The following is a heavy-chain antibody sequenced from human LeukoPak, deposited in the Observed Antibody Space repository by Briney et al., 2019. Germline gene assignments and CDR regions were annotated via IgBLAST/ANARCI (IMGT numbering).Heavy chain of an antibody. D-gene: IGHD3-9*01. CDR2: IIPIFGTA. Sequence: RASVKVSCKASGGTFSSYAISWVRQAPGQGLEWMGGIIPIFGTANYAQKFQGRVTITADESTSTAYMELSSLRSEDTAVYYCARGHQTYYDMFPTYNWFDSWGQGTLVTVSS. CDR3: ARGHQTYYDMFPTYNWFDS. V-gene: IGHV1-69*13. J-gene: IGHJ5*01. CDR1: GGTFSSYA.